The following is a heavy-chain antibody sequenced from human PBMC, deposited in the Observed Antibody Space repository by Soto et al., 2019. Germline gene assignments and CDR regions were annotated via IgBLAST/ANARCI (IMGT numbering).Heavy chain of an antibody. CDR1: AFSLSTGGVG. D-gene: IGHD2-21*02. CDR2: IYWEDDK. J-gene: IGHJ6*02. CDR3: IQSRCGGDCLQSYASYYYYGMDV. V-gene: IGHV2-5*02. Sequence: QITLKESGPTLVKPTQTLTLTCTFSAFSLSTGGVGVGWIRQPPGKALEWLALIYWEDDKRYSPSLRSRLTITKDTSKNQVVLTMTNMDPVDTATYYCIQSRCGGDCLQSYASYYYYGMDVWCQGTTVTVSS.